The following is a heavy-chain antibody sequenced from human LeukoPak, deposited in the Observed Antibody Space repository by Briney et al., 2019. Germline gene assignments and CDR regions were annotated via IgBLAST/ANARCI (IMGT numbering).Heavy chain of an antibody. V-gene: IGHV4-59*08. CDR2: IYYSGST. CDR1: GGSISSYY. D-gene: IGHD2-15*01. J-gene: IGHJ5*02. Sequence: SETLSLTCTVSGGSISSYYWSWIRQPPGKGLEWIGYIYYSGSTNYNPSLKSRVTISVDTSKNQSSLKLSSVTAADTAVYYCAGGGGPRNNWFDPWGQGTLVTVSS. CDR3: AGGGGPRNNWFDP.